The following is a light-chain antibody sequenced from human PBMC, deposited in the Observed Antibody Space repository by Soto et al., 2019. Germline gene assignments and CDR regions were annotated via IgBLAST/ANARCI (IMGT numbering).Light chain of an antibody. CDR2: KAS. CDR3: QQYINRWT. J-gene: IGKJ1*01. V-gene: IGKV1-5*03. Sequence: DIQMTQSPSTLSASVGDRVTITCRSSQSISTWLAWYQQKPGKAPRVLIYKASSLESGVPSRFSGSGSGTEFSLTISRLQPDDFATYYGQQYINRWTFGQGTKVEIK. CDR1: QSISTW.